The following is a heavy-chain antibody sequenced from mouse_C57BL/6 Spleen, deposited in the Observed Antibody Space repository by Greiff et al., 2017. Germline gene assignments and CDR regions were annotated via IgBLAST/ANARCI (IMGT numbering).Heavy chain of an antibody. V-gene: IGHV5-17*01. J-gene: IGHJ2*01. Sequence: EVKVVESGGGLVKPGGSLKLSCAASGFTFSDYGMHWVRQAPEKGLEWVAYISSGSSTIYYADTVKGRFTISRDNAKNTLFLQMTSLRSEDTAMYYCARRDGSSYGYFDYWGQGTTLTVSS. CDR3: ARRDGSSYGYFDY. CDR2: ISSGSSTI. D-gene: IGHD1-1*01. CDR1: GFTFSDYG.